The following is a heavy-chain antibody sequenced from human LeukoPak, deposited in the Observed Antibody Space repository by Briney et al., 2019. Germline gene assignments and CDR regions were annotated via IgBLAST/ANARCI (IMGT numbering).Heavy chain of an antibody. CDR1: GFNFDRYT. CDR3: AKELDTMFFDY. Sequence: GGSLRLSCAASGFNFDRYTIHWVRQAPGKGLEWVSLAGWAGGTTFYSDSVRGRFTISRDSGRKSVYLQMNSLTTDDTAFYFCAKELDTMFFDYWGQGALVTVSS. V-gene: IGHV3-43*01. CDR2: AGWAGGTT. J-gene: IGHJ4*02. D-gene: IGHD3-10*02.